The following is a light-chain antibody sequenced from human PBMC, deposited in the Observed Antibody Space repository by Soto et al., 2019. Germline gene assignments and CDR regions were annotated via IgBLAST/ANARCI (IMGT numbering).Light chain of an antibody. Sequence: DIQRTQAPSTQSASVGGRGTITYRASQSISSWLALYQQKPGKAPKLLIYDASSLESGVPSRFSGSGSGTEFTLTTTSLQPDDFATYYCPQSYSAPITFGPGTRLEIK. J-gene: IGKJ5*01. CDR1: QSISSW. CDR2: DAS. CDR3: PQSYSAPIT. V-gene: IGKV1-5*01.